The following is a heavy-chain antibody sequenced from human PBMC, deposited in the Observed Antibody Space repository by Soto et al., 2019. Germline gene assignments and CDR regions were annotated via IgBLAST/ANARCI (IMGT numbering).Heavy chain of an antibody. J-gene: IGHJ3*02. D-gene: IGHD5-12*01. CDR3: AKDNGSGCDWLRVGDASDI. CDR1: GFTFSSYG. CDR2: ISYDGSNK. V-gene: IGHV3-30*18. Sequence: VQLVESGGGVVQPGRSLRLSCAASGFTFSSYGMHWVRQAPGKGLAWGAVISYDGSNKYYADSVKGRLTISRDNSKNTVYLQMNSLRGEDTAVYYCAKDNGSGCDWLRVGDASDIWGQGTMVTVSS.